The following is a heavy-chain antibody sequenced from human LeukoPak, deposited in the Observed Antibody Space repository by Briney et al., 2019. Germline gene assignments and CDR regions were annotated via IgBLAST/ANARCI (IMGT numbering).Heavy chain of an antibody. CDR2: ISAYNGNT. V-gene: IGHV1-18*01. D-gene: IGHD3-22*01. J-gene: IGHJ4*02. Sequence: ASVKVSCKASGGTFSSYAISWVRQAPGQWLEWMGWISAYNGNTNCAQKLQGRVTMTTDTSTSTAYMELRSLRSDDTAVYYCARDQAQNYYDSSGYGIDYWGQGTLVTVSS. CDR1: GGTFSSYA. CDR3: ARDQAQNYYDSSGYGIDY.